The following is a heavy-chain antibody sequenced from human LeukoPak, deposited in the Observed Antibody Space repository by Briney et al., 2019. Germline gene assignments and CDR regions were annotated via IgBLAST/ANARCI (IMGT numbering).Heavy chain of an antibody. D-gene: IGHD6-19*01. Sequence: SVKVSCKASGGTFSRYAISWVRQAPGQGLEWMGGIIPMFGIANYAQKFQGRVTITADESTSTAYMELSSLRSEDKAVYYCARDRPYTGGWRGFDYWGQGTLVTVSS. J-gene: IGHJ4*02. CDR3: ARDRPYTGGWRGFDY. CDR1: GGTFSRYA. V-gene: IGHV1-69*13. CDR2: IIPMFGIA.